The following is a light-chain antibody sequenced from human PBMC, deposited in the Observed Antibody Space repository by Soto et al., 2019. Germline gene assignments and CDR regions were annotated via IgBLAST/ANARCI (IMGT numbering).Light chain of an antibody. Sequence: EIGMTQSPATLSVSPGERAILSCRASQSGSIDLAWYQQTPGQAPRLLIYGASTRATGIPGRFSGSASGTEFTLAISRLKSADFTVYYCQQSNKWPLEFGQGTQV. V-gene: IGKV3-15*01. CDR3: QQSNKWPLE. CDR2: GAS. J-gene: IGKJ1*01. CDR1: QSGSID.